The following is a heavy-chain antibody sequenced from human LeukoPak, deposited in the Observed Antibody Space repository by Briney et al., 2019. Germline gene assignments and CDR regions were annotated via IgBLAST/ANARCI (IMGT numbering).Heavy chain of an antibody. CDR1: GFTFKNYA. J-gene: IGHJ4*02. CDR3: EDDITGD. V-gene: IGHV3-23*01. CDR2: LSGSGVST. D-gene: IGHD3-22*01. Sequence: GGSLRLSCVGSGFTFKNYAMSWVRQTPGKGLEWVSGLSGSGVSTYYADSVEGRFTISRDNSKNTLYMQMNSLRAEDTAVYYCEDDITGDWGQGTLVTVSS.